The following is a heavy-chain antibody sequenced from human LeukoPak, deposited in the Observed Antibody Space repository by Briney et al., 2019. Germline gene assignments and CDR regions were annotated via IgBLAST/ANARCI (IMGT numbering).Heavy chain of an antibody. J-gene: IGHJ6*02. CDR3: ARELSSGSYYYYYGMDV. CDR2: ILYDGSNK. Sequence: GGSLRLSCAASGFTFSSYGMHWVRQAPGKGLEWVAVILYDGSNKYYADSVKGRFTISRDNSKNTLYLQMNSLRAEDTAVYYCARELSSGSYYYYYGMDVWGQGTTVTVSS. D-gene: IGHD1-26*01. V-gene: IGHV3-33*01. CDR1: GFTFSSYG.